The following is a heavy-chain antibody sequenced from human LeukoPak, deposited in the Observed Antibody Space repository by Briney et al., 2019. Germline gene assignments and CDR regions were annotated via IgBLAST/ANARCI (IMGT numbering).Heavy chain of an antibody. CDR2: ISSSSSYI. Sequence: GGSLRLSCAASGFTFSSYSMNWVRQAPGKGLEWVSSISSSSSYIYYADSVKGRFTISRDNAKDSLYLQMNSLRAEDTAVYYCARGVGTGAFDIWGQGTMVTVAS. D-gene: IGHD3-10*01. CDR3: ARGVGTGAFDI. J-gene: IGHJ3*02. CDR1: GFTFSSYS. V-gene: IGHV3-21*01.